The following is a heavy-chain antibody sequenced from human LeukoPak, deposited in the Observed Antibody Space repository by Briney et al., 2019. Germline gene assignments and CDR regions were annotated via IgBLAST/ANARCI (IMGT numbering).Heavy chain of an antibody. CDR1: GFTFSSYS. V-gene: IGHV3-48*01. CDR2: ISSSSSTI. J-gene: IGHJ4*02. CDR3: ARMNMYCSSTSCYPSGFDY. Sequence: GGSLRLSCAASGFTFSSYSMNWVRQAPGKGLEWVSYISSSSSTIYYADSVKGRFTISRDNAKNSLYLQMNSLRAEDTAVYYCARMNMYCSSTSCYPSGFDYWGQGTLVTVSS. D-gene: IGHD2-2*01.